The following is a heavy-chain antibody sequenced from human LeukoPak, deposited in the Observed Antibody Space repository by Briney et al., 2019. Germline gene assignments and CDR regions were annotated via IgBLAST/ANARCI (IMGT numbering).Heavy chain of an antibody. V-gene: IGHV3-48*01. J-gene: IGHJ6*03. D-gene: IGHD3-3*01. Sequence: PGGSLRLSCAVSGFTFSSYSMNWVRQAPGKGLEWVSYISSSSSTIYYADSVKGRFTISRDNAKNSLYLQMNSLRAEDTAVYYCARVPYDFWSSPTYYMAVWGKGTTVTVSS. CDR1: GFTFSSYS. CDR2: ISSSSSTI. CDR3: ARVPYDFWSSPTYYMAV.